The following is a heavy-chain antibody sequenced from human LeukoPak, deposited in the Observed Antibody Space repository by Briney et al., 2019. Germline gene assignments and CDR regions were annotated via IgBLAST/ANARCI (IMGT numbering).Heavy chain of an antibody. D-gene: IGHD4-17*01. CDR2: IDIGGDNT. Sequence: GSLRLPCTVFGFPFCRPAWGWVRQAPGGGLEWVSCIDIGGDNTYYGDSVKGRFTISRDNSKNTLYLQMDSLRAEDSAVYYCANEIRPNDYWGQGTLVTVSS. CDR3: ANEIRPNDY. V-gene: IGHV3-23*03. J-gene: IGHJ4*02. CDR1: GFPFCRPA.